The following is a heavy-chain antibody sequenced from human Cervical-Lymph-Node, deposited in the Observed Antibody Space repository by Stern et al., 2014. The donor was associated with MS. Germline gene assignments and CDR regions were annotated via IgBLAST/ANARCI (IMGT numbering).Heavy chain of an antibody. D-gene: IGHD3-10*01. CDR3: ARSTVRGLPDY. Sequence: QVQLVESGPGLVKPSETLSLTCTVSGDSISYYSWNWIRQPAGKGLEWIGHIYTSGSTNYSPSLKRRVTTSVEQSRNRISLKLSSVTAADTAVYYCARSTVRGLPDYWGQGTLVTVSS. J-gene: IGHJ4*02. V-gene: IGHV4-4*07. CDR2: IYTSGST. CDR1: GDSISYYS.